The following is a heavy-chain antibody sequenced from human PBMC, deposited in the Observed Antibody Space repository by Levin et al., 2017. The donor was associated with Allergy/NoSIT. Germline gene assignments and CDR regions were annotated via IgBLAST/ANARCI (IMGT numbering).Heavy chain of an antibody. V-gene: IGHV3-48*02. CDR2: ISNSGSTV. CDR3: AREGGSGSYTWC. CDR1: GFTFSSYN. D-gene: IGHD3-10*01. Sequence: GGSLRLSCAASGFTFSSYNMNWVRQAPGKGLEWVSYISNSGSTVYYADSVKGRFTISRDNAKNSLYLQMNSLRDEDTAVYYCAREGGSGSYTWCWGQGTLVTVSS. J-gene: IGHJ4*02.